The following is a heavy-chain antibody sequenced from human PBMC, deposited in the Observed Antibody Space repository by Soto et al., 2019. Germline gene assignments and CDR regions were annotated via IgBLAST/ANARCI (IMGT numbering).Heavy chain of an antibody. CDR3: ARDPRPSGYDRHMDV. CDR2: ISYDGGNT. D-gene: IGHD5-12*01. J-gene: IGHJ6*02. CDR1: GFMFSSYA. V-gene: IGHV3-30*17. Sequence: QEKLVESGGGVVQPGGSLRLSCEASGFMFSSYALHWVCQAPGKGLEWLAIISYDGGNTYYADSVKGRFTISRDGSRYTGYLEMDSLRPEDTGVYYCARDPRPSGYDRHMDVWGQGTTVTVS.